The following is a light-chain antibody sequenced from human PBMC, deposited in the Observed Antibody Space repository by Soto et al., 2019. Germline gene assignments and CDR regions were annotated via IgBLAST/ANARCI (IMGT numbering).Light chain of an antibody. CDR2: AAS. CDR1: QSISSY. Sequence: DIQMTQSPSSLSSSVVDRVTITCRASQSISSYLNWYQQKPGKDPKLLIYAASSLQSRVPSRFSGSGSGTDFTLTITSLQPEDFATYYCEQSYSTLQTFGGGTKVEIK. CDR3: EQSYSTLQT. J-gene: IGKJ4*01. V-gene: IGKV1-39*01.